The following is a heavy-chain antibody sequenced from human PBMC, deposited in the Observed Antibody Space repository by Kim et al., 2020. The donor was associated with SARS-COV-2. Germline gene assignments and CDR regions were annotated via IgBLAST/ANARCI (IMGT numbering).Heavy chain of an antibody. CDR3: AKDNVPGLGSGSDFYY. CDR2: ISWNSAII. Sequence: GGSLRLSCITSGFTFGDYAMHWVRQTPGKGLEWVSGISWNSAIIGYADSVEGRFAISRDNAKSSLFLEMDSLRPEDAALYYCAKDNVPGLGSGSDFYYWG. V-gene: IGHV3-9*01. D-gene: IGHD3-10*01. J-gene: IGHJ4*01. CDR1: GFTFGDYA.